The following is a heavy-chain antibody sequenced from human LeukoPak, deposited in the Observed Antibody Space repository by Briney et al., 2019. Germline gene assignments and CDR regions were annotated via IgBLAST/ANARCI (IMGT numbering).Heavy chain of an antibody. Sequence: GGSLRLSCAASGFTLSRHWMSWVRQAPGKGLEWVANIKEDGSEIYYVDSVKGRFTISRDNSKNTVFLQMNSLRGEDTAVFFCARANSSSWHYFDDWGQGTLVTVSS. CDR3: ARANSSSWHYFDD. CDR2: IKEDGSEI. CDR1: GFTLSRHW. D-gene: IGHD6-13*01. V-gene: IGHV3-7*01. J-gene: IGHJ4*02.